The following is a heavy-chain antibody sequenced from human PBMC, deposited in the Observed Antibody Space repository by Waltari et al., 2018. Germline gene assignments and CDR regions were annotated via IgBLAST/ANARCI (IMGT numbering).Heavy chain of an antibody. Sequence: QVQLQESGPGLVMPSETLSLTCTVSGGSISSYYWSWIRQPPGKGLEWIGYIYYSGSTNYNPSLKSRVTISVDTSKNQFSLKLSSVTAADTAVYYCARNPDEDGYNLAFDYWG. CDR1: GGSISSYY. D-gene: IGHD5-12*01. CDR2: IYYSGST. V-gene: IGHV4-59*01. J-gene: IGHJ4*01. CDR3: ARNPDEDGYNLAFDY.